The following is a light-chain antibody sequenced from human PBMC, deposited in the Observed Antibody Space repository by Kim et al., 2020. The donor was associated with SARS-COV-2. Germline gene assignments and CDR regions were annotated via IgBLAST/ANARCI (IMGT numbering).Light chain of an antibody. CDR3: QQYNSYT. Sequence: LSASVGDRVTITCLASQSISSWLAWYQQKPGKAPKLLIYKASSLESGVPSRFSGSGSGTEFTFTISSLQPDDFATYYCQQYNSYTFGQGTKLEI. CDR1: QSISSW. CDR2: KAS. J-gene: IGKJ2*01. V-gene: IGKV1-5*03.